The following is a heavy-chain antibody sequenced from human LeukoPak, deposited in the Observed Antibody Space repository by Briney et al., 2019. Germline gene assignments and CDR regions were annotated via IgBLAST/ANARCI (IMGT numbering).Heavy chain of an antibody. CDR2: IYHSGST. CDR3: AGSSWYEESFDY. D-gene: IGHD6-13*01. V-gene: IGHV4-38-2*01. Sequence: SEALSLTCAVSGYSISSGYYWGWIRQPPGKGLEWIGSIYHSGSTYYNPSLKSRVTISVDTSKNQFSLKLSSVTAADTAVHYCAGSSWYEESFDYWGQGTLVTVSS. CDR1: GYSISSGYY. J-gene: IGHJ4*02.